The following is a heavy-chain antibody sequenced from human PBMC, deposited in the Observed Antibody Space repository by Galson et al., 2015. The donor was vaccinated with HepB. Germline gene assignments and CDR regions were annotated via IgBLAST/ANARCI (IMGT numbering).Heavy chain of an antibody. V-gene: IGHV3-48*04. J-gene: IGHJ4*02. CDR2: ISSSSSTI. CDR3: ARVRGGPDY. Sequence: SLRLSCAASGFTFSSYSMNWVRQAPGKGLEWVSYISSSSSTIYYADSVKGRFTISRDNAKNSLYLQMNSLRAEDTAVYYCARVRGGPDYWGQGTLVTVSS. CDR1: GFTFSSYS. D-gene: IGHD3-16*01.